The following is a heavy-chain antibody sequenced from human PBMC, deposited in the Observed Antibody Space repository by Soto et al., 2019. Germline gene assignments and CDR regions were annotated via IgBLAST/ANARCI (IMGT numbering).Heavy chain of an antibody. CDR1: GFTFSSYA. D-gene: IGHD2-2*01. CDR2: ISGSGGST. J-gene: IGHJ4*02. V-gene: IGHV3-23*01. Sequence: EVQLLESGGGLVQPGGSLRLSCAASGFTFSSYAMTWVRQAPGKGLEWVSSISGSGGSTYYGDSVKGRFTISRDNSKNTLYLQMNSLRAEDTAVYYCATDFFCGTTRCSVHWGQGTLVTVSS. CDR3: ATDFFCGTTRCSVH.